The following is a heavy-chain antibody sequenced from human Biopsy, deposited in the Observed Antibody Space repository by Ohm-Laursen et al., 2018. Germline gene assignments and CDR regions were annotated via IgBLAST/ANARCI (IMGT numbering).Heavy chain of an antibody. Sequence: SSVKVSCKPSGYTFTAFSVHWLRQAPGQGLEWMGWINPKSGDTDYPQNFQGRVSLTRDTSISTAYMDLSRLRSDDTAVYYCARGRRHCSGTCSRWYFDLWGRGTLVTVSS. CDR3: ARGRRHCSGTCSRWYFDL. CDR2: INPKSGDT. D-gene: IGHD2-2*01. J-gene: IGHJ2*01. V-gene: IGHV1-2*02. CDR1: GYTFTAFS.